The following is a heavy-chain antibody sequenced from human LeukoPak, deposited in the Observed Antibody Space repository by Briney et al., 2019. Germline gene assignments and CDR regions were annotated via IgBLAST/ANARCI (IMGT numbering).Heavy chain of an antibody. Sequence: GASVKVSCKASGYTFTSYGISWVRQAPGQGLEWMGWISAYNGNTNYAQKLQGRVTMTTDTSTSTAYMELRSLRSDDTAVYYCATAPMHDYVRLFDYWGQGTLVTVSS. V-gene: IGHV1-18*01. J-gene: IGHJ4*02. D-gene: IGHD3-10*02. CDR2: ISAYNGNT. CDR3: ATAPMHDYVRLFDY. CDR1: GYTFTSYG.